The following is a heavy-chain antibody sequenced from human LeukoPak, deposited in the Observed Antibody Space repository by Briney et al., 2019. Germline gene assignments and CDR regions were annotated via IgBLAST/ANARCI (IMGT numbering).Heavy chain of an antibody. Sequence: SVNVSCKASGGTFSSYAISWVRQAPGQGLEWMGGIIPIFGTANYAQKFQGRVTITADESTSTAYMELSSLRSEDTAVYYCARGPGPLYYDFWSAYGMDVWGQGTTVTVSS. CDR1: GGTFSSYA. J-gene: IGHJ6*02. D-gene: IGHD3-3*01. CDR3: ARGPGPLYYDFWSAYGMDV. CDR2: IIPIFGTA. V-gene: IGHV1-69*13.